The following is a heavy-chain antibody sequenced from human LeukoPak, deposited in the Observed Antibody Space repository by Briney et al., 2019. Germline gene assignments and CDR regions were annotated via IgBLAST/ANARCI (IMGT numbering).Heavy chain of an antibody. CDR2: IYYSGST. V-gene: IGHV4-39*07. D-gene: IGHD6-13*01. CDR1: GGSISSSSYY. J-gene: IGHJ6*03. Sequence: SETLSLTCTVSGGSISSSSYYWGWIRQPPGKGLEWIGSIYYSGSTYYNPSLKSRVTISVDTSKNQFSLKLSSVTAADTAVYYCARVRYSSSWYQVNYYYYMDVWGKGTTVTVSS. CDR3: ARVRYSSSWYQVNYYYYMDV.